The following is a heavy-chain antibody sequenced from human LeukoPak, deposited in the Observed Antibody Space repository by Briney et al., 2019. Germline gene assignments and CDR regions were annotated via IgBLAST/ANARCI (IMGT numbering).Heavy chain of an antibody. D-gene: IGHD4-17*01. Sequence: GASVKVSCKSSGGTFSSYAISWVRQAPGQGLEWMGGIIPIFGTANYAQKFQGRVTITADKSTSTAYMELSSLRSEDTAVYYCATPGDYGDYGGIGGAFDIWGQGTMVTVSS. J-gene: IGHJ3*02. CDR2: IIPIFGTA. V-gene: IGHV1-69*06. CDR3: ATPGDYGDYGGIGGAFDI. CDR1: GGTFSSYA.